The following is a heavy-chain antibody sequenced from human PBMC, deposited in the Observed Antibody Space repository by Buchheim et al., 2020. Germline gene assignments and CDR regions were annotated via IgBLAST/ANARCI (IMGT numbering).Heavy chain of an antibody. J-gene: IGHJ4*02. CDR2: ISYDGSNK. CDR1: GFTFSSYG. Sequence: QVQLVESGGGVVQPGRSLRLSCAASGFTFSSYGMHWVRQAPGKGLEWVAVISYDGSNKYYADSVKGRFTISRDESKNTLYLEMNSLRPEDTAVYYCAKDWSQWLATHWGQGTL. V-gene: IGHV3-30*18. D-gene: IGHD6-19*01. CDR3: AKDWSQWLATH.